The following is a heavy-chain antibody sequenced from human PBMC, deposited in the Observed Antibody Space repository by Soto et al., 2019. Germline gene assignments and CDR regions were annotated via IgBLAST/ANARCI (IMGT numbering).Heavy chain of an antibody. CDR1: GGSISSSSYY. J-gene: IGHJ4*02. Sequence: SETLSLTCTVSGGSISSSSYYWGWIRQPPGKGLEWIGSIYYSGSTYYNPSLKSRVTISVDTSKNQFSLKLSSVTAADTAVYYCARQRDEYYDILTGYFKSGYCFDYWGQGTLVTVSS. V-gene: IGHV4-39*01. CDR3: ARQRDEYYDILTGYFKSGYCFDY. D-gene: IGHD3-9*01. CDR2: IYYSGST.